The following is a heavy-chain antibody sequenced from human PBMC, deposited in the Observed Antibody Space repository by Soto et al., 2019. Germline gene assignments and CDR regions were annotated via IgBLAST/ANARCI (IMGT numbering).Heavy chain of an antibody. CDR2: ISYDGSNK. Sequence: PGGSLRLSCAASGFTFSSYAMHWVRQAPGKGLEWVAVISYDGSNKYYADSVKSRFTISRDNSKNTLYLQMNSLRAEDTAVYYCARETYSSGWTPTFDYWGQGT. D-gene: IGHD6-19*01. CDR3: ARETYSSGWTPTFDY. CDR1: GFTFSSYA. J-gene: IGHJ4*02. V-gene: IGHV3-30-3*01.